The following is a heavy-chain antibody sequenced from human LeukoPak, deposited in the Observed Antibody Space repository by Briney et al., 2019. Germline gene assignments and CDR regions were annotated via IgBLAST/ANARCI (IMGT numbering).Heavy chain of an antibody. Sequence: SETLSLTCTVSGGSISSYYWSWIRQPAGKGLEWIGRIYTSGSTNYNPSLKSRVTMSVDTSKNQFSLKLSSVTAADTAVYYCARVGCSSTSYYWNFDYWGQGTLVTVSS. V-gene: IGHV4-4*07. J-gene: IGHJ4*02. CDR3: ARVGCSSTSYYWNFDY. CDR1: GGSISSYY. D-gene: IGHD2-2*01. CDR2: IYTSGST.